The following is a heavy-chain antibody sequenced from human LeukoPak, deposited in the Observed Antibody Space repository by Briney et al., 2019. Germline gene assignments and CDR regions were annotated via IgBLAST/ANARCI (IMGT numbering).Heavy chain of an antibody. CDR1: GFTFSSYS. J-gene: IGHJ5*02. CDR2: ISSASTTI. D-gene: IGHD3-10*01. CDR3: ARDGWFGDYNWFDP. V-gene: IGHV3-48*01. Sequence: AESLRLSCAASGFTFSSYSMNWVRQAPGKGLEWVSYISSASTTIYYADFVKGRFTISRDKAKNSLYLQMNSLRAEDTAMYYCARDGWFGDYNWFDPWGQGTLVTVSS.